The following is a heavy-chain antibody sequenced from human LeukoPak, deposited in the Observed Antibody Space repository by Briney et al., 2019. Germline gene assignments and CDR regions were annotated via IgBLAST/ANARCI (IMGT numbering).Heavy chain of an antibody. CDR2: ISWNSGSI. D-gene: IGHD3-22*01. J-gene: IGHJ6*02. Sequence: GGSLRLSCAASGFTFDDYAMHWVRQAPGKGLEGVSGISWNSGSIGYADSVKGRFTISRDNAKNSLYLQMNSLRAEDTALYYCAKEPRTYYYDYYYGMDVWGQGTTVTVSS. CDR3: AKEPRTYYYDYYYGMDV. CDR1: GFTFDDYA. V-gene: IGHV3-9*01.